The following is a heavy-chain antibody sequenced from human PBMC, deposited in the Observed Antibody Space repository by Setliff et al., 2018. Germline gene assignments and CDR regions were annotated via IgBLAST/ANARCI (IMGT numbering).Heavy chain of an antibody. CDR1: RFTFSNNA. CDR2: ISASGRTT. V-gene: IGHV3-23*01. J-gene: IGHJ6*02. D-gene: IGHD4-17*01. Sequence: PGGSLRLSCAASRFTFSNNAMSWVRQAPGKGLEWVSAISASGRTTYSADSVKGRFTISRDNSKNTLYLQMNSLRAEDTAVYYCAKGRDYGDYYYYYGMDVWGQGTTVTAP. CDR3: AKGRDYGDYYYYYGMDV.